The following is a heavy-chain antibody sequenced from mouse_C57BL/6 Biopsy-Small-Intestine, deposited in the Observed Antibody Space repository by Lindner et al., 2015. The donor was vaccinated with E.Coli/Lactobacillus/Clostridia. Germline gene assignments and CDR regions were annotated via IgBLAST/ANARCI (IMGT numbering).Heavy chain of an antibody. V-gene: IGHV5-17*01. CDR3: ASPLHY. J-gene: IGHJ2*01. CDR2: ISSGSTTI. CDR1: RFTFSDYG. Sequence: VQLQESGGGLVKPGGSLKLSCAASRFTFSDYGMHWVRQAPEKGLEWVAYISSGSTTIYYADTVKGRFTISRDNAKNTLFLHMTSLRSEDTAMYYCASPLHYWGQGTTLTVSS.